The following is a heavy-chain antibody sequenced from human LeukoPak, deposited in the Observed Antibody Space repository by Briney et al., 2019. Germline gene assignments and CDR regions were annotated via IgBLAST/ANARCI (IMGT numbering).Heavy chain of an antibody. CDR2: INPNSGGY. J-gene: IGHJ4*01. Sequence: AGVTVSCKASGYTFTGYYMHWVRQAPGQGLEWMGWINPNSGGYHYAQKFQGRVTMTRDTSINTAYMELSRLRSDDTAVYYCATGPYSSSGVPFDYWGHGSLVTVSS. V-gene: IGHV1-2*02. D-gene: IGHD6-13*01. CDR1: GYTFTGYY. CDR3: ATGPYSSSGVPFDY.